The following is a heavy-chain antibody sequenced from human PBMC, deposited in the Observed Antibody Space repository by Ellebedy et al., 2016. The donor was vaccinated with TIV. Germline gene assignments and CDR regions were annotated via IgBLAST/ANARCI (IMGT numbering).Heavy chain of an antibody. CDR1: GFTFSSYA. V-gene: IGHV3-23*01. Sequence: GESLKISCVASGFTFSSYAMSWVRQAPGKGLEWVSSISGSGSHTYYADSVKGRFTISRDNSKNTLYVQMNSLRAEDTAVYYCAKASGSSGNTNYYFDYWGQGTLVTVSS. D-gene: IGHD3-22*01. J-gene: IGHJ4*02. CDR3: AKASGSSGNTNYYFDY. CDR2: ISGSGSHT.